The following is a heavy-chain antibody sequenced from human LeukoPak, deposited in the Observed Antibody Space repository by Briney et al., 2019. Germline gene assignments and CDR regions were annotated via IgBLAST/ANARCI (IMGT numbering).Heavy chain of an antibody. Sequence: PGGSLRLSCAASGFTFSSYGMHWVRQAPGKGLEWVAVISYDGSNKYYADSVKGRFTISRDNSKNTLYLQMNSLRAEDTAVYCCAKGALVGSWDYFDYWGQGTLVTVSS. CDR3: AKGALVGSWDYFDY. CDR1: GFTFSSYG. V-gene: IGHV3-30*18. CDR2: ISYDGSNK. D-gene: IGHD6-13*01. J-gene: IGHJ4*02.